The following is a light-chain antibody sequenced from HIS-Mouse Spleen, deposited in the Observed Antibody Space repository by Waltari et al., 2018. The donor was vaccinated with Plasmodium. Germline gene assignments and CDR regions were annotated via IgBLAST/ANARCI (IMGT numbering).Light chain of an antibody. V-gene: IGKV3-15*01. Sequence: EIVMTQSPATLSVSPGERATLSCRARQSVSSNLAWYQQKPVQAPRLLIYGASTRATGIPARFSGSGSGTEFTLTISSLQSEDFAVYYCQQYNNWSFTFGPGTKVDIK. J-gene: IGKJ3*01. CDR1: QSVSSN. CDR2: GAS. CDR3: QQYNNWSFT.